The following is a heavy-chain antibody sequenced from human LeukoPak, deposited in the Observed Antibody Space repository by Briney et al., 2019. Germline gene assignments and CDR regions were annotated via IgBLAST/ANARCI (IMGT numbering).Heavy chain of an antibody. Sequence: SETLSLTCAVYGGSFSGYYWSWIRQPPGKGLEWIGEINHSGSTNYNPSLKSRVTISVDTSKNQFSLKLSSVTAADTAVYYCARAHQYYYDSSGYFGYWGQGTLVTVSS. D-gene: IGHD3-22*01. J-gene: IGHJ4*02. CDR2: INHSGST. CDR3: ARAHQYYYDSSGYFGY. V-gene: IGHV4-34*01. CDR1: GGSFSGYY.